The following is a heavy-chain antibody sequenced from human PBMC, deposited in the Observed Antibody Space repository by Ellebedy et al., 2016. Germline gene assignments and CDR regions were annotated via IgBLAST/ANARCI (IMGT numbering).Heavy chain of an antibody. CDR2: ISWNSGSI. CDR1: GFTFDDYA. D-gene: IGHD6-13*01. V-gene: IGHV3-9*01. CDR3: AKDGDRGSRVA. Sequence: GGSLRLSXAASGFTFDDYAMHWVRQAPGKGLEWVSGISWNSGSIGYADSVKGRFTISRDNAKNSLYLQMNSLRAEDTALYYCAKDGDRGSRVAWGQGTLVTVSS. J-gene: IGHJ5*02.